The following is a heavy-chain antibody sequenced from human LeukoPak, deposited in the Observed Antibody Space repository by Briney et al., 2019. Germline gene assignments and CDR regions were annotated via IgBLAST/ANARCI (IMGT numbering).Heavy chain of an antibody. V-gene: IGHV5-51*01. D-gene: IGHD1-26*01. Sequence: AGESLKISCKGSGYSFTSHWIGWVRQMPGKGLEWMGIIYPGDSDTRYSPSFQGQVTISADKSISTAYLQWSSLKASDTAMYYCARLTTYSGSYYEGYFDYWGQGTLVTVSS. J-gene: IGHJ4*02. CDR2: IYPGDSDT. CDR3: ARLTTYSGSYYEGYFDY. CDR1: GYSFTSHW.